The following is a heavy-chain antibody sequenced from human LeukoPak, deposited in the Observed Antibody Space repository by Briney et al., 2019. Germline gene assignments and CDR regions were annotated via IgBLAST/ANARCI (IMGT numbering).Heavy chain of an antibody. J-gene: IGHJ3*02. V-gene: IGHV1-2*02. CDR3: ARSSIAARSAFDI. CDR1: GYTFTGYY. Sequence: ASVKVSCKVSGYTFTGYYMHWVRQAPGQGLEWMGWINTNSGGTNYAQKFQGRVTMTRDTSVSTAYMDLSSLRSDDTAVYYCARSSIAARSAFDIWGQGTMVTVSS. D-gene: IGHD6-6*01. CDR2: INTNSGGT.